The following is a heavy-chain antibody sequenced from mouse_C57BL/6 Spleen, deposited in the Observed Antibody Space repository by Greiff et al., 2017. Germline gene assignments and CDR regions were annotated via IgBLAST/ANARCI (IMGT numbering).Heavy chain of an antibody. Sequence: EVMLVESGGGLVQPKGSLKLSCAASGFSFNTYAMNWVRQAPGKGLEWVARIRSKSNNYATYYADSVKDRFTISRDDSESMLYLQMNNLKTEDTAMYYCVRVDGYYSYWYFDVWGTGTTVTVSS. CDR2: IRSKSNNYAT. D-gene: IGHD2-3*01. CDR1: GFSFNTYA. J-gene: IGHJ1*03. V-gene: IGHV10-1*01. CDR3: VRVDGYYSYWYFDV.